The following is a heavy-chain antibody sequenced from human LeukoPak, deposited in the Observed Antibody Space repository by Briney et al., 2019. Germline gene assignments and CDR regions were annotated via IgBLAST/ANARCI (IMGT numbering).Heavy chain of an antibody. CDR1: GYTFTNYG. CDR3: AGGADYYDSSGYRYVPFDY. Sequence: SVEVSCKASGYTFTNYGISWVRQAPGQGLEWMGGIIPIFGTANYAQKFQGRVTITADESTSTAYMELSSLRSEDTAVYYCAGGADYYDSSGYRYVPFDYWGQGTLVTVSS. J-gene: IGHJ4*02. D-gene: IGHD3-22*01. V-gene: IGHV1-69*13. CDR2: IIPIFGTA.